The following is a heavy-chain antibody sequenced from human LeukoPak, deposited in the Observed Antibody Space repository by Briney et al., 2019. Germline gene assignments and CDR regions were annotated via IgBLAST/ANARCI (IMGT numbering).Heavy chain of an antibody. J-gene: IGHJ6*02. D-gene: IGHD6-13*01. CDR3: ARVLGSRDYYGMDV. CDR1: GFSFSNSY. CDR2: IWYDGSNK. V-gene: IGHV3-33*08. Sequence: GGSLRLSCTASGFSFSNSYMTWVRQAPGKGLEWVAVIWYDGSNKYYADSVKGRFTISRDNSKNTLYLQMNSLRAEDTAVYYCARVLGSRDYYGMDVWGQGTTVTVSS.